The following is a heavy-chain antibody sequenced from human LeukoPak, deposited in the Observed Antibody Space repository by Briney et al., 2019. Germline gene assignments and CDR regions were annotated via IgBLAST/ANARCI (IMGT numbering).Heavy chain of an antibody. CDR2: TYYRSKWYN. Sequence: SQTLSLTCAISGDSVYNNSAAWNWIRQSPSRGLEWLGSTYYRSKWYNDYAVSVKSRITINPDTSKNQFSLQLNSVTPEDTAVYYCARDRALTRGYISSWFRGSFDYWGQGTLVTVSS. V-gene: IGHV6-1*01. CDR1: GDSVYNNSAA. D-gene: IGHD6-13*01. CDR3: ARDRALTRGYISSWFRGSFDY. J-gene: IGHJ4*02.